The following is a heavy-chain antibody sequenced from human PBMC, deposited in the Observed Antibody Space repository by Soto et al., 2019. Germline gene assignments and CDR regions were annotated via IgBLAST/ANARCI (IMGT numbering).Heavy chain of an antibody. J-gene: IGHJ6*02. V-gene: IGHV4-30-2*01. CDR2: IYHSGST. CDR3: ARASGGGVDV. Sequence: QLKLQESGSGLVKPSQTLSLTCAVSGGSISSGGYSWSWIRQPPGKGLEWIGYIYHSGSTYYNPSLKSRVTISVDRSKNQFSLKLSSVTAADTAVYYCARASGGGVDVWGQGTTVTVSS. D-gene: IGHD3-16*01. CDR1: GGSISSGGYS.